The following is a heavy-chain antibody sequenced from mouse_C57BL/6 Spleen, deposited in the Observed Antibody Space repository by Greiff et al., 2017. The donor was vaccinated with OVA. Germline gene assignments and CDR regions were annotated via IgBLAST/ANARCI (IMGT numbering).Heavy chain of an antibody. V-gene: IGHV1-54*01. CDR3: ARGDAGYYDY. Sequence: QVQLQQSGAELVRPGTSVKVSCKASGYAFTNYLIEWVKQRPGQGLEWIGVINPGSGGTNYNEKFKGKATLTADKSSSTAYMQLSSLTSEDSAVYFCARGDAGYYDYWGQGTTLTVSS. D-gene: IGHD2-3*01. CDR2: INPGSGGT. J-gene: IGHJ2*01. CDR1: GYAFTNYL.